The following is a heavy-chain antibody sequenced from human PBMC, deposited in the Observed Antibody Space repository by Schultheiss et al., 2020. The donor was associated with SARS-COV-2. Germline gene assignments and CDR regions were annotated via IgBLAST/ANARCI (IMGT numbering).Heavy chain of an antibody. J-gene: IGHJ4*02. Sequence: SVKVSCKASGGTFSSYAISWVRQAPGQGLEWMGGIIPIFGTANYAQKFQGRVTITADESTSTAYMELSSLRSEDTAVYYCARATYYYGSGSYYGAGDWGQGTLVTVSS. CDR1: GGTFSSYA. CDR3: ARATYYYGSGSYYGAGD. V-gene: IGHV1-69*13. CDR2: IIPIFGTA. D-gene: IGHD3-10*01.